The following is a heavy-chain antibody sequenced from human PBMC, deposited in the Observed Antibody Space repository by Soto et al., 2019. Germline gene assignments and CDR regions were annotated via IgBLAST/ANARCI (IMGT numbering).Heavy chain of an antibody. CDR1: GFTFSNYA. Sequence: QVQLVESGGGVVRPGKSLRLSCSASGFTFSNYAMHWVRQAPGKGLEWVAVLSYDGSNTYYADSLKGRFTISRDNSKNTLYLEMNSLRAADTAVYYCARDRGRFLAGIDPWGQGTLVTVSS. D-gene: IGHD3-3*01. CDR3: ARDRGRFLAGIDP. V-gene: IGHV3-30-3*01. J-gene: IGHJ5*02. CDR2: LSYDGSNT.